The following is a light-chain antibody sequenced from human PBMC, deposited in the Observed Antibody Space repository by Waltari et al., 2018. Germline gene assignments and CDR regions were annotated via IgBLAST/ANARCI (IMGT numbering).Light chain of an antibody. CDR3: QVLDSDSDHPV. Sequence: SYVLTQPPSVSVAPGNTASIACGGNNLERKSVHWYQHKPGQTPVAVIYYDTERPLVISERVSGSNSRNTATLTISRVEAGDEADYCCQVLDSDSDHPVFGGGTKLTVL. CDR2: YDT. J-gene: IGLJ3*02. V-gene: IGLV3-21*04. CDR1: NLERKS.